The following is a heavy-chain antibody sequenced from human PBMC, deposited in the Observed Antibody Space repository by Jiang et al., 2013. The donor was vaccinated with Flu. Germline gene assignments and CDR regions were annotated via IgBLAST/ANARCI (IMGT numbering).Heavy chain of an antibody. CDR3: ARDYSSSWYGDYYYYGMDV. Sequence: GAEVKKPGASVKVSCKASGYTFSSYGISWVRQAPGQGLEWMGWISVYNGNTKYAQKFQGRVTMTTDTSTSTAYMELRSLISDDTAVYYCARDYSSSWYGDYYYYGMDVWGQGTTVTVSS. V-gene: IGHV1-18*01. CDR1: GYTFSSYG. J-gene: IGHJ6*02. D-gene: IGHD6-13*01. CDR2: ISVYNGNT.